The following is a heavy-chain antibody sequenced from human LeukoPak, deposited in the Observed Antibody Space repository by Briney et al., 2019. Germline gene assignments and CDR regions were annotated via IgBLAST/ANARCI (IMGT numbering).Heavy chain of an antibody. J-gene: IGHJ5*02. CDR3: ARDRRIAAGRWFDP. D-gene: IGHD6-13*01. CDR1: GGSISSYY. V-gene: IGHV4-59*01. CDR2: IYYSGST. Sequence: SETLSLTCTVSGGSISSYYWGWIRQPPGKGLEWIGYIYYSGSTNYNPSLKSRVTISVDTSKNQFSLKLSSVTAADTAVYYCARDRRIAAGRWFDPWGQGTLVTVSS.